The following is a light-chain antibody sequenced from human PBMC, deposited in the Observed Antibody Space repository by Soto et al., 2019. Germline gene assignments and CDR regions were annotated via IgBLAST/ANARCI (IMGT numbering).Light chain of an antibody. CDR1: SRDIAGYNY. CDR3: TSFSSSTSLYV. V-gene: IGLV2-14*01. Sequence: QSVLIQPPSVSGSPGQSVTISCTGTSRDIAGYNYISWYQQLPGKAPKLMIYQVTIRPSGISNRFSGSKSGNTASLTISGLQAEDEADYYCTSFSSSTSLYVFGTGTKVTVL. J-gene: IGLJ1*01. CDR2: QVT.